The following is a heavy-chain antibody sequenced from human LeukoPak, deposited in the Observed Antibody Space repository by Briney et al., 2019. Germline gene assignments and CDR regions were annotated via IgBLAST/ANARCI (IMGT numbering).Heavy chain of an antibody. D-gene: IGHD2-2*01. V-gene: IGHV3-30*02. CDR2: IRSDGSEN. Sequence: AGGSLRLSCAASGFTFINYAMHWVRQAPGKGLEWVAFIRSDGSENFYGESVKGRFTISRDNSKNTLYLQMNSLKTEDTAVYYCAKDNPIEEVPGLGPGQWGQGTLVTVSS. CDR1: GFTFINYA. CDR3: AKDNPIEEVPGLGPGQ. J-gene: IGHJ4*02.